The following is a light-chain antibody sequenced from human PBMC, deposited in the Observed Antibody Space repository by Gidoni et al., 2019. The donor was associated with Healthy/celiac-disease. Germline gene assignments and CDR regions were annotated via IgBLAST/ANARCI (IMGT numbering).Light chain of an antibody. CDR2: KAS. CDR1: QSISSW. CDR3: QQYNSYSWT. V-gene: IGKV1-5*03. J-gene: IGKJ1*01. Sequence: DIQMTQSPSTLSASVGDSVTITFRASQSISSWLAWYQQKPGKAPKLLIYKASSVESGVPSRFSGSGSGTEFTLTISSRQPDDFATYYCQQYNSYSWTFGQGTKVEIK.